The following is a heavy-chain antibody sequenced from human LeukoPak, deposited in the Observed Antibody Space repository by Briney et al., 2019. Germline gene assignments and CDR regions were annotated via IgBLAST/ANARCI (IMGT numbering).Heavy chain of an antibody. D-gene: IGHD2-2*02. Sequence: PGGSLRLSCAASGFTFSSYAMRWVRQALGRGLGWVSAISGSGGSTYYADSVKGRFTISRDNSKNTLYLQMNSLRAEDTAVYYCASRLVVPAATPFDYWGQGTLVTVSS. V-gene: IGHV3-23*01. J-gene: IGHJ4*02. CDR2: ISGSGGST. CDR1: GFTFSSYA. CDR3: ASRLVVPAATPFDY.